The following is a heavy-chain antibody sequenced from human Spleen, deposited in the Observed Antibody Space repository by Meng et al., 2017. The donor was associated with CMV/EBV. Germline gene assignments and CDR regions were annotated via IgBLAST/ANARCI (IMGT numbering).Heavy chain of an antibody. CDR3: ARVTPSAFGMDV. V-gene: IGHV1-69*08. Sequence: KASREIFNSYTISWVRQAPGQGPEWMGRSITFLNATNYAQKFQGRVTISADKSTSTAYMEVSSLRSEDTAVYYCARVTPSAFGMDVWGQGTRVTVSS. CDR2: SITFLNAT. CDR1: REIFNSYT. J-gene: IGHJ6*02.